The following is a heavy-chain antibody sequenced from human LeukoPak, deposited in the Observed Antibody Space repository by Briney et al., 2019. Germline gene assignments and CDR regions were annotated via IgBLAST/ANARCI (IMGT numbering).Heavy chain of an antibody. Sequence: SVKVSCKASGGTFSSYAISWVRQAPEQGLEGMGGIIPIFGTASYAQKFQGRVTITADESTSTAYMELSSIRSEDTAVYYCAIDRRLLSMVLDYWGQGCLVTVSS. D-gene: IGHD1-26*01. V-gene: IGHV1-69*13. CDR2: IIPIFGTA. CDR3: AIDRRLLSMVLDY. CDR1: GGTFSSYA. J-gene: IGHJ4*02.